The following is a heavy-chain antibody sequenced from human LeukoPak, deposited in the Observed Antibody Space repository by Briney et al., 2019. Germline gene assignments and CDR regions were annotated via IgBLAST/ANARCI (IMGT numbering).Heavy chain of an antibody. CDR2: ISTYNGDT. Sequence: ASVKVSCKASGYTFTTYGISWVRQAPGQGLEWMGWISTYNGDTNYAQRLQGRVTMTTDTSTSTAYMELRSLRSDDTAVHYCARILYYDSSGPPDYWGQGTLVTVSS. V-gene: IGHV1-18*01. D-gene: IGHD3-22*01. CDR3: ARILYYDSSGPPDY. J-gene: IGHJ4*02. CDR1: GYTFTTYG.